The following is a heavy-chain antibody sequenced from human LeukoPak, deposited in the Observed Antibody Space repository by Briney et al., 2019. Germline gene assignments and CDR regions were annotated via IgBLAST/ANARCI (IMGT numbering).Heavy chain of an antibody. CDR2: ISSSGSSI. CDR1: GFTFSDYY. V-gene: IGHV3-11*01. Sequence: GGSLRLSCAASGFTFSDYYMSWIRQAPGKGLEWVSYISSSGSSIYYADSVKGRFTISRDNAKNSLYLQMNRLRAEDTAVYYCVRHYYDILTGTTPLDYWGQGTLVTVSS. D-gene: IGHD3-9*01. CDR3: VRHYYDILTGTTPLDY. J-gene: IGHJ4*02.